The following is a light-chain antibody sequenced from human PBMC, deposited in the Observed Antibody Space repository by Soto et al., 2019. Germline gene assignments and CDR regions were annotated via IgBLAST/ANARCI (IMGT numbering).Light chain of an antibody. V-gene: IGKV1-5*03. Sequence: DIQMTQSPSTLSASVGDTVTITCRASQSISSWLAWYQQKPGKAPKLLIYKASSLQTGVPSRFSGSGSGTEFTLTISSLQTDDVATYYCQQSDSLWTFGQGTKVEIK. J-gene: IGKJ1*01. CDR3: QQSDSLWT. CDR1: QSISSW. CDR2: KAS.